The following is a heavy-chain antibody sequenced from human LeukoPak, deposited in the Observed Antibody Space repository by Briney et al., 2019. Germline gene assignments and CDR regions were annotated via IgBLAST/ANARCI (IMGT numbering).Heavy chain of an antibody. V-gene: IGHV4-34*01. D-gene: IGHD3-16*02. CDR2: INHSGST. Sequence: SETLSLTCAVYGGSFSGYYWSWIRQPPGKGLEWIGEINHSGSTNYNPSLKSRVTISVDTFKNQYSLKLSSVTAADTAVYYCARGGPYVWGSYRYSNWFDPWGQGTLVTVSS. J-gene: IGHJ5*02. CDR1: GGSFSGYY. CDR3: ARGGPYVWGSYRYSNWFDP.